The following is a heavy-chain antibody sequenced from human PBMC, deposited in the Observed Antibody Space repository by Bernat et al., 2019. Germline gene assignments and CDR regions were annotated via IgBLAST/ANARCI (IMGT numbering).Heavy chain of an antibody. D-gene: IGHD3-3*01. J-gene: IGHJ6*03. V-gene: IGHV5-10-1*03. CDR3: ARTDYDFWSGYPYYYYMDV. CDR1: GYSFTSYW. Sequence: EVQLVQSGAEVKKPGESLRISCKGSGYSFTSYWISWVRQMPGQGLEWMGRIDPSDSYTNYSPSFPGHVTISADKSISTAYLQWSSLKASDTAMYYCARTDYDFWSGYPYYYYMDVWGKGTTVTVSS. CDR2: IDPSDSYT.